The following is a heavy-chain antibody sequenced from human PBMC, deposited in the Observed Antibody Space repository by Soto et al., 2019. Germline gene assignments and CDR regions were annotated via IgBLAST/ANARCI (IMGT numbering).Heavy chain of an antibody. J-gene: IGHJ4*02. V-gene: IGHV4-59*01. CDR3: ARSLGIRSYIDY. CDR2: IYYSGNT. CDR1: GGSIRTYY. Sequence: SETLSLTCTVSGGSIRTYYWTWIRQPPGKGLEWIGYIYYSGNTNQNPSLKSRVTISIDTSENQFSLKLSSVTAADTAVYYCARSLGIRSYIDYWGQGTLVTVSS. D-gene: IGHD6-13*01.